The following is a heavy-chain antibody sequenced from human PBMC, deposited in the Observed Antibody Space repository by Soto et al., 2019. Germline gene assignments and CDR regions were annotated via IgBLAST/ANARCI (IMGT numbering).Heavy chain of an antibody. Sequence: ASVKVSCKASGYTFTSYAMHWVRQAPGQRLEWMGWINAGNGNTKYSQKFQGRVTITRDTSASTAYMELSSLRSEDTAVYYCARDGRYCSSTSCSNWFDPWGQGTLVTVSS. V-gene: IGHV1-3*01. D-gene: IGHD2-2*01. CDR3: ARDGRYCSSTSCSNWFDP. CDR1: GYTFTSYA. J-gene: IGHJ5*02. CDR2: INAGNGNT.